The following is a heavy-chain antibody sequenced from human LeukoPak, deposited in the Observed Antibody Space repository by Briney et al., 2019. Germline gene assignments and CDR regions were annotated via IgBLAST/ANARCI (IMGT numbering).Heavy chain of an antibody. CDR1: GYTFTCYD. J-gene: IGHJ4*02. Sequence: ASVKVSCKASGYTFTCYDINWVRQATGQGLEWMGWMNPNSGNTGYAQKFQGRVTMTRNTSISTAYMELSSLRSEDTAVYYCGRPGRKSTSPTDYWGQGTLVTVSS. CDR3: GRPGRKSTSPTDY. D-gene: IGHD2-2*01. V-gene: IGHV1-8*01. CDR2: MNPNSGNT.